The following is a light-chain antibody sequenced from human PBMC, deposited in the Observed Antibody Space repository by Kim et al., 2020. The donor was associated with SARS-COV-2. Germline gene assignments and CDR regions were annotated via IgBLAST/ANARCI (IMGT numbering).Light chain of an antibody. Sequence: SASVGDRVTITCRASRDISTWLGWYQQKPGRAPKVLIYEASNLQSGVPSRFSGSGSGTDFTLTINSLQPEDFATYYCQQTHGFPLTFGGGTKLEIK. CDR1: RDISTW. J-gene: IGKJ4*01. V-gene: IGKV1D-12*01. CDR2: EAS. CDR3: QQTHGFPLT.